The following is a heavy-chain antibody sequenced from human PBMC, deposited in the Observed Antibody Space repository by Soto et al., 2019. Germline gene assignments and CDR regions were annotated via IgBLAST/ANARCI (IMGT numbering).Heavy chain of an antibody. J-gene: IGHJ6*02. CDR1: GGTFSSYA. CDR3: ARAAGEGSSIPDYYFYGMDV. CDR2: IVPIFGTA. Sequence: QVQLVQSGAEVKKPGSSVKVSCKASGGTFSSYAISWVRQAPGQGLEWMGGIVPIFGTANYAQKFQGRVTITADESTSTAYMELSSLKSEDTAEYYCARAAGEGSSIPDYYFYGMDVWGQGTTVTVSS. D-gene: IGHD6-13*01. V-gene: IGHV1-69*01.